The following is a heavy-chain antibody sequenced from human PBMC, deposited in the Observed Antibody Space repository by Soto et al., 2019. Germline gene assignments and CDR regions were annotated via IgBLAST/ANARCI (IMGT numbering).Heavy chain of an antibody. D-gene: IGHD3-16*01. CDR1: GFTFSDYL. CDR3: ARSKATFGKNWFDP. V-gene: IGHV3-7*03. J-gene: IGHJ5*02. CDR2: IKQDGNEK. Sequence: GGSLRLSCAASGFTFSDYLMTWVRQAPGKGLEWVATIKQDGNEKYYVDSVKGRFTISRDNAKNSLYLQLNALRAEDTALYYCARSKATFGKNWFDPWGQGTLVNVSS.